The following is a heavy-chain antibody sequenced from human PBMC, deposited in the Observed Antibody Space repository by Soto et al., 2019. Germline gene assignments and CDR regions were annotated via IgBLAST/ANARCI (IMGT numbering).Heavy chain of an antibody. V-gene: IGHV4-30-2*01. CDR3: ARVTASVAGGAAKWFDP. Sequence: SETLSLTCAVSGGAISSGGYSWRWIRQPPGKGLEWIGYIHHSGNTYYDPSLKSRVTMSVDRSKNQFSLNLTSVTAADTAVYYCARVTASVAGGAAKWFDPWGPGTLVTVS. CDR2: IHHSGNT. J-gene: IGHJ5*02. CDR1: GGAISSGGYS. D-gene: IGHD6-19*01.